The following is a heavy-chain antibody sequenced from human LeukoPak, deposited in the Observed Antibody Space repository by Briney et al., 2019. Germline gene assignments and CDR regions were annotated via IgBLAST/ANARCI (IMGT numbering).Heavy chain of an antibody. V-gene: IGHV4-31*03. CDR2: IYYSGST. CDR1: GGSISSGGYY. Sequence: SETLSLTCTVSGGSISSGGYYWSWIRQHPGKGLEWIGYIYYSGSTYYNPSLKSRVTISVDTSKNQFSLKLSSVTAADTAVYYCARDVLYDGIDWFDPWGQGTLSPSPQ. CDR3: ARDVLYDGIDWFDP. D-gene: IGHD2-8*01. J-gene: IGHJ5*02.